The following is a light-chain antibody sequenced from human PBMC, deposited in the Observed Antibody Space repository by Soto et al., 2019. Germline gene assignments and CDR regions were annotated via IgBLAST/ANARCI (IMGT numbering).Light chain of an antibody. CDR2: KVS. CDR3: LQCTHWPNT. CDR1: QSLVYSDGTTY. Sequence: DVVMTQSPLSLPVTLGQPASISCSSSQSLVYSDGTTYLSWFQQRPGQSPRRLIYKVSSRDSGVPDRFSGSGSVTDFTLKISRVEAEDVGVYYCLQCTHWPNTFGQGTKLEIK. J-gene: IGKJ2*01. V-gene: IGKV2-30*01.